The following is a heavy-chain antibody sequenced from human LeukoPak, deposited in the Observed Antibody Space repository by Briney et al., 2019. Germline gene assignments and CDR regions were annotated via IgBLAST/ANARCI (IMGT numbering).Heavy chain of an antibody. CDR1: GFTFSSYW. Sequence: PGGSLRLSCAASGFTFSSYWMSWVRQAPGKGLEWVANIKQDGSEKYYVDSVKGRFTISRDNAKNSLYLQMNSLGAEDTAVYYCARDGDSSSPAYNYMDVWGKGTTVTVSS. D-gene: IGHD6-13*01. J-gene: IGHJ6*03. CDR3: ARDGDSSSPAYNYMDV. CDR2: IKQDGSEK. V-gene: IGHV3-7*01.